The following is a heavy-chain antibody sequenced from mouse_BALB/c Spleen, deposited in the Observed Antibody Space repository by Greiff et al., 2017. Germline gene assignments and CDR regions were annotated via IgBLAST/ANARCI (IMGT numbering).Heavy chain of an antibody. D-gene: IGHD2-4*01. J-gene: IGHJ4*01. Sequence: QVQLKESGPGLVQPSQSLSITCTVSGFSLTSYGVHWVRQSPGKGLEWLGVIWSGGSTDYNAAFISRLSISKDNSKSQVFFKMNSLQANDTAIYYCASYYDSIYYAMDYWGQGTSVTVSS. CDR1: GFSLTSYG. CDR2: IWSGGST. V-gene: IGHV2-2*02. CDR3: ASYYDSIYYAMDY.